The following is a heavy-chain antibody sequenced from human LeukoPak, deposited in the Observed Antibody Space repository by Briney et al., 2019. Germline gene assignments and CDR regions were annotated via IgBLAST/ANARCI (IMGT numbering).Heavy chain of an antibody. V-gene: IGHV3-7*01. CDR1: GFTFSSYW. CDR3: ARSRCSGGSCYGLDY. Sequence: GGSLRLSCAASGFTFSSYWMSWVRQAPGKGLEWVANIKQDGSEKYYVDSVKGRFTISRDNAKNSLYLQMNSLRAEDTAVYYCARSRCSGGSCYGLDYWGLGTLVTVSS. D-gene: IGHD2-15*01. CDR2: IKQDGSEK. J-gene: IGHJ4*02.